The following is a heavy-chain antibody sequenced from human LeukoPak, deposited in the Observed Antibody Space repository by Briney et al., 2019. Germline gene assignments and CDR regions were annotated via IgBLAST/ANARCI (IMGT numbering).Heavy chain of an antibody. CDR3: ARLRRY. CDR2: IYSGGDT. Sequence: GGSLRLSCAASGFTVSSHYMTWVRQAPGKGLEWVSVIYSGGDTYYADSVKGRFAISRDNSKNTLYLQMNSLRAEDTAVYYCARLRRYWGQGTLVTVSS. J-gene: IGHJ4*02. CDR1: GFTVSSHY. D-gene: IGHD4-17*01. V-gene: IGHV3-66*02.